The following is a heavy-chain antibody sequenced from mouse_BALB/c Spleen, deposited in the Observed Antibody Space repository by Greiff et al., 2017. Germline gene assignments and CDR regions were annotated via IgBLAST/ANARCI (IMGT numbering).Heavy chain of an antibody. CDR1: GFNFSSYD. J-gene: IGHJ4*01. CDR2: INSNGGST. V-gene: IGHV5-6-3*01. CDR3: ARPYDYDAMDY. Sequence: EVQRVESGGGLVQPGGSLKLSCAASGFNFSSYDMPWVRQTPDKRLELVATINSNGGSTYYPDSVKGRFTISRDKAKNTLYLQMSSLTSEDTAMYYCARPYDYDAMDYWGQGTSVTVSS.